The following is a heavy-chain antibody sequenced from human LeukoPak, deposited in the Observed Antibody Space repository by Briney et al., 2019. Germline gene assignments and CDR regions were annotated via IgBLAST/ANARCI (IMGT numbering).Heavy chain of an antibody. Sequence: GGSLRLSCAASGFTFSSYAMHWVRQAPGKGLEYVSAISSNGGSTYYANSVKGRFTISRDNSKNTLYLQMGSLRAEDMAVYYCAREIAVAGYDYWGQGTLVIVSS. D-gene: IGHD6-19*01. CDR2: ISSNGGST. V-gene: IGHV3-64*01. J-gene: IGHJ4*02. CDR3: AREIAVAGYDY. CDR1: GFTFSSYA.